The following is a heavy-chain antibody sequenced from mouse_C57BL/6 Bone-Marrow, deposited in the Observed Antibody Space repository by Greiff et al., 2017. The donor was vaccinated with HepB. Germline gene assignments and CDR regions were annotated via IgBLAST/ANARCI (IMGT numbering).Heavy chain of an antibody. V-gene: IGHV1-52*01. CDR3: ARTYYYGSRGYFDV. CDR1: GYTFTSYW. D-gene: IGHD1-1*01. J-gene: IGHJ1*03. CDR2: IDPSDSET. Sequence: QVQLQQPGAELVRPGSSVKLSCKASGYTFTSYWMHWVKQRPIQGLEWIGNIDPSDSETHYNQKFKDKATLTVDKSSSTAYMQLSSLTSEDSAVYYCARTYYYGSRGYFDVWGTGTTVTVSS.